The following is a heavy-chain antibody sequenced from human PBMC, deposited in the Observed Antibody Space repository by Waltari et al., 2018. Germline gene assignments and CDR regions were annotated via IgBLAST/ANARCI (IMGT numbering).Heavy chain of an antibody. CDR2: INPNSGGT. CDR3: ARSRGDGYSDNWFDP. Sequence: QVQLVQSGAEVKKPGASVKVSCTASGYTFTGYYIHWVRQTPGQGLEWMGRINPNSGGTNYAQKFQGRVTMTRDTSISTAYMELSRLRSDDTAVYYCARSRGDGYSDNWFDPWGQGTLVTVSS. CDR1: GYTFTGYY. V-gene: IGHV1-2*06. D-gene: IGHD5-18*01. J-gene: IGHJ5*02.